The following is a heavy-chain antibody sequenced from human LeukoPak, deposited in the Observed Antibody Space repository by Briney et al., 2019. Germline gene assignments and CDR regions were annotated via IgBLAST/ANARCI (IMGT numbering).Heavy chain of an antibody. J-gene: IGHJ4*02. CDR1: GYSFTGYN. V-gene: IGHV1-2*02. Sequence: ASVKVSCKASGYSFTGYNMHWVRQAPGQGLEWMGWITPNSGATKYAQKFQGRVTLTTDTSINTAFLELIGLTSDDTAVYYCVRSVQNWNDHYWGQGTLVTVSS. D-gene: IGHD1-1*01. CDR2: ITPNSGAT. CDR3: VRSVQNWNDHY.